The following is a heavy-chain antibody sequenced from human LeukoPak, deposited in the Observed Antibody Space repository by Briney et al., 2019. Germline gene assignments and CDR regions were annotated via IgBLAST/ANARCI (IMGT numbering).Heavy chain of an antibody. CDR1: GFTFSSYG. D-gene: IGHD2/OR15-2a*01. CDR3: ARRGNMSSHAFDI. CDR2: ISYDGSNK. V-gene: IGHV3-30*03. Sequence: GGSLRLSCAASGFTFSSYGMHWVRQAPGKGLEWVAVISYDGSNKYYADSVKGRFTVSRDNAKNSLYLQMNSLRAEDTAVYYCARRGNMSSHAFDIWGQGTVVTVSS. J-gene: IGHJ3*02.